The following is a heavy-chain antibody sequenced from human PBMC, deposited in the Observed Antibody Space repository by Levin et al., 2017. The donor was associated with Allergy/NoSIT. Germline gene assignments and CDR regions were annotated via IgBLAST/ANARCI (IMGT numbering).Heavy chain of an antibody. Sequence: KISCKASGFTFTSSAMQWVRQARGQRLEWIGWIVVGSGNTNYAQKFQERVTITRDMSTSTAYMELSSLRSEDTAVYYCAAAVVVPAATGMFEFDPWGQGTLVTVSS. D-gene: IGHD2-2*01. V-gene: IGHV1-58*02. J-gene: IGHJ5*02. CDR1: GFTFTSSA. CDR3: AAAVVVPAATGMFEFDP. CDR2: IVVGSGNT.